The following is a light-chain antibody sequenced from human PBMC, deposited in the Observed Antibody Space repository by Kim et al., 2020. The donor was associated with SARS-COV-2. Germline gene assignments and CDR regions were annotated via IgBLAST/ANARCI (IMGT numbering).Light chain of an antibody. Sequence: SASVEDRVSITCQASHDISNYLNWYQHKPEKAPKLLISGASNLEAGVPSRFGGSGSGRDFTFTISSLQPDDIATYYCQQYDDLPFTFGPGTKVDIK. J-gene: IGKJ3*01. V-gene: IGKV1-33*01. CDR2: GAS. CDR1: HDISNY. CDR3: QQYDDLPFT.